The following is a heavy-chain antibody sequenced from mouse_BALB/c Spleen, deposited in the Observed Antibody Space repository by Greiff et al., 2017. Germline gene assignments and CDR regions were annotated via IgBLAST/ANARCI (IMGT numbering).Heavy chain of an antibody. J-gene: IGHJ4*01. CDR3: AREPYGYDGYAMDY. V-gene: IGHV14-3*02. Sequence: VQLQQSGAELVKPGASVKLSCTASGFNIKDTYMHWVKQRPEQGLEWIGRIDPANGNTKYDPKFQGKATITADTSSNTAYLQLSSLTSEDTAVYYCAREPYGYDGYAMDYWGQGTSVTVSA. CDR1: GFNIKDTY. CDR2: IDPANGNT. D-gene: IGHD2-2*01.